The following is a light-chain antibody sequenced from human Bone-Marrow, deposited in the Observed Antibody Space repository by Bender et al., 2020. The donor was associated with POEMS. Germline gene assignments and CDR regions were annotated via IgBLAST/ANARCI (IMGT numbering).Light chain of an antibody. CDR2: DVS. J-gene: IGLJ2*01. V-gene: IGLV2-14*01. CDR1: CSDVGGYDS. Sequence: QSALTQPRSVSGSPGQSVTISCTGTCSDVGGYDSVSWYQQHPGKAPQLIIYDVSNRPSGVSNRFSGSKSGNTASLTISGLQAEDEADYYCSSYTSSSTPVVFGGGTKLTVL. CDR3: SSYTSSSTPVV.